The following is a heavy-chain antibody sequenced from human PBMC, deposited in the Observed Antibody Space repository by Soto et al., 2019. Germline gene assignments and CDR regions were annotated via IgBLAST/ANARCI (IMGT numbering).Heavy chain of an antibody. D-gene: IGHD2-2*01. CDR1: GFTFSSYG. CDR2: IWYDGRNK. Sequence: QVQLVESGGGVVQPGRSLRLSCAASGFTFSSYGRHWVRQAPGKGLEWVAVIWYDGRNKYYADSVKGRFTISRDNSKNTLYLQMNSLRAEDTAVYYCARSDRRCSPNCVEVADYWGQGTLVTVSS. J-gene: IGHJ4*02. CDR3: ARSDRRCSPNCVEVADY. V-gene: IGHV3-33*01.